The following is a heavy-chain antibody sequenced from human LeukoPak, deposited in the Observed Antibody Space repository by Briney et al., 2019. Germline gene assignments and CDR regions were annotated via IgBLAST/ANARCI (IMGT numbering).Heavy chain of an antibody. CDR3: AKEIWPTVTTPGWTYFDY. J-gene: IGHJ4*02. Sequence: GGSLRLSCVASGFTFSSYWMHWVRQAPGKGLEWVAFIRYDGSNKYYADSVKGRFTISRDNSKNTLYLQMNSLRAEDTAVYYCAKEIWPTVTTPGWTYFDYWGQGALVTVSS. D-gene: IGHD4-17*01. CDR2: IRYDGSNK. V-gene: IGHV3-30*02. CDR1: GFTFSSYW.